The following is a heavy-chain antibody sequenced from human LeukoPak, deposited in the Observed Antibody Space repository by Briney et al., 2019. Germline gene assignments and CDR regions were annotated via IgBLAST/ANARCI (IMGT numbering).Heavy chain of an antibody. CDR1: GYTFTSYY. Sequence: GASVKVSCKASGYTFTSYYMHWVRQAPGQGLEWMGIINPSGGSTSYAQKFQGRVTITTDESTSTAYMELSSLRSEDTAVYYCARGNGPPDYWGQGTLVTVSS. CDR3: ARGNGPPDY. J-gene: IGHJ4*02. V-gene: IGHV1-46*01. CDR2: INPSGGST. D-gene: IGHD2-8*01.